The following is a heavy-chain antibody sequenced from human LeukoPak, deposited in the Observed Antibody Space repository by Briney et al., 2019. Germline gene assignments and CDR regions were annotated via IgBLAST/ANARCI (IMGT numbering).Heavy chain of an antibody. CDR1: EFTFSSYA. CDR3: AKDRRACSSSSCYYRFDY. CDR2: ISDSGGST. J-gene: IGHJ4*02. Sequence: GGXLRLSCAASEFTFSSYAMSWVRQAPGKGLEWVSAISDSGGSTYYADSVKGRFTISRDNSKNTVYLQMNSLRAEDTAVYYCAKDRRACSSSSCYYRFDYWGQGTLVTVSS. V-gene: IGHV3-23*01. D-gene: IGHD2-2*01.